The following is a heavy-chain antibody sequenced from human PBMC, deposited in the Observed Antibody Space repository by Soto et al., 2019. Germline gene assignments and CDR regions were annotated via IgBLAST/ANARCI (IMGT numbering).Heavy chain of an antibody. Sequence: SEALSLTCTASGSSISSSSYYWGLSRQPPGKGLEWIGSFYYSGSTYYNPSLKSRVTISVDTSKNQFSLRLSSVTAADTAVYYCARAVWYGMDVWGQGTTVTVSS. CDR1: GSSISSSSYY. CDR2: FYYSGST. CDR3: ARAVWYGMDV. J-gene: IGHJ6*02. D-gene: IGHD2-8*01. V-gene: IGHV4-39*01.